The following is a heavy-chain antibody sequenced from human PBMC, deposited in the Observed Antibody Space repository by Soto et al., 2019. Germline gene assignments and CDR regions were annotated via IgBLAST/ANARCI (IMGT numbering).Heavy chain of an antibody. CDR2: FEHEDDET. V-gene: IGHV1-24*01. CDR3: ATLVVLGAFDI. CDR1: GYSFTGYS. Sequence: ASVKVSCKASGYSFTGYSMHWVRQAPGKGLEWMGVFEHEDDETIYAQKLQGRVTMNEDTSTDTAYMELSSLRSEDTAVYYCATLVVLGAFDIWGQGTMVTVSS. J-gene: IGHJ3*02. D-gene: IGHD2-15*01.